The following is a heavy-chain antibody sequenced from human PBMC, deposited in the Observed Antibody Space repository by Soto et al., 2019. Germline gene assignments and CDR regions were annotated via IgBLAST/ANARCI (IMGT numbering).Heavy chain of an antibody. D-gene: IGHD2-2*01. V-gene: IGHV3-23*01. CDR3: AKDLQDIVVVPAAKSQHYYYGMDV. J-gene: IGHJ6*02. CDR1: GFTFSSYA. CDR2: ISGSGGST. Sequence: GGSLRLSCAASGFTFSSYAMIWVRQAPGKGLEWVSAISGSGGSTYYADSVKGRFTISRDNSKNTLYLQMNSLRAEDTAVYYCAKDLQDIVVVPAAKSQHYYYGMDVWGQGTTVTLSS.